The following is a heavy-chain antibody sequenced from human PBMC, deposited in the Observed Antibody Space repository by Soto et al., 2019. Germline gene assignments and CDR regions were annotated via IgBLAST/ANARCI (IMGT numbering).Heavy chain of an antibody. Sequence: SETLSLTCAVSGGSISGSYYYWGWLRQSPGKGPEWIGSVFYTGFTSYNPSVESRVSVSVDTSKNQFSLKLSSVTAADTAVYYCARVSWCSSTSCYQGWGRYYYGMDVWGQGTTVTVSS. CDR3: ARVSWCSSTSCYQGWGRYYYGMDV. CDR2: VFYTGFT. V-gene: IGHV4-39*01. J-gene: IGHJ6*02. CDR1: GGSISGSYYY. D-gene: IGHD2-2*01.